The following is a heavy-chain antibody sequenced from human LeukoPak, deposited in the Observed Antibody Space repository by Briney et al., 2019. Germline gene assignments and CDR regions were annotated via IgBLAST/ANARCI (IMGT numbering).Heavy chain of an antibody. V-gene: IGHV3-23*01. CDR1: GFTFSSYV. CDR2: ISDSGST. D-gene: IGHD3-22*01. Sequence: GGSLRLSCAASGFTFSSYVMTWVRQAPGKGLQWVSAISDSGSTYYADSVKGRFTISRDNSKNTLYLQMNSLRAEDTAVYYCAKAYYYDSSGYEDYWGQGTLVTVSS. J-gene: IGHJ4*02. CDR3: AKAYYYDSSGYEDY.